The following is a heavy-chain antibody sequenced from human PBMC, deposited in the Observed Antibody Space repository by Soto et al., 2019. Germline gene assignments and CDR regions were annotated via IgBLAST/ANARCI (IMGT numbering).Heavy chain of an antibody. J-gene: IGHJ6*04. CDR3: ARGGSYVYYCYCGMAV. D-gene: IGHD1-26*01. CDR1: GYTSTGYY. V-gene: IGHV1-2*04. CDR2: INPNRGGT. Sequence: QVPLVQSGAEVKKPGASVKFSCQASGYTSTGYYMHWVRQAPGQGFEWMGWINPNRGGTNYAQTLQGWVTMTRDTTISTAYMELSRLRSDDTAVYYCARGGSYVYYCYCGMAVWGKGPKVPVSS.